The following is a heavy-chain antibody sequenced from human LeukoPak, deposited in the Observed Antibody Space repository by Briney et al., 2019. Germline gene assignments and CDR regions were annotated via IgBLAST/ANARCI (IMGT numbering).Heavy chain of an antibody. D-gene: IGHD2-2*02. Sequence: SVKVSCKASGGTFSSYAISWVRQAPGQGLEWMGGIIPTFGTANYAQKFQGRVTITADESTSTAYMELSSLRSEDTAVYYCARAVPAAIRGNWFDPWGQGTLVTVSS. V-gene: IGHV1-69*01. CDR2: IIPTFGTA. CDR3: ARAVPAAIRGNWFDP. CDR1: GGTFSSYA. J-gene: IGHJ5*02.